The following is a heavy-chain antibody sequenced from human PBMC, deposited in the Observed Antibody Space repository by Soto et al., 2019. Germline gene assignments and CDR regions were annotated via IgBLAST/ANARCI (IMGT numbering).Heavy chain of an antibody. CDR2: INPSDGST. CDR3: ARVGIGGMDV. CDR1: GYIFTNHY. V-gene: IGHV1-46*01. Sequence: QVQLVQSGAEVKKPGASVKVSCKASGYIFTNHYLHWVRQAPGQGLEWMGIINPSDGSTSYAQKFQGRGTVTRETTTSPVDMALNSLRSDDTAVYYCARVGIGGMDVWGQGTTVTVSS. J-gene: IGHJ6*02.